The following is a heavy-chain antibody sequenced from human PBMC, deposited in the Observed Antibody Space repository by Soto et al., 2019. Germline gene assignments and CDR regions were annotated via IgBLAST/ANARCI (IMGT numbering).Heavy chain of an antibody. D-gene: IGHD6-13*01. V-gene: IGHV1-69*13. Sequence: SVKVSCKASGGTFSSYAISWVRQAPGQGLEWMGGIIPIFGTANYAQKFQGRVTITADESTSTAYMELSSLRSEDTAVYYCARSIAAALLGGAFDIWGQGAMVTVSS. J-gene: IGHJ3*02. CDR2: IIPIFGTA. CDR1: GGTFSSYA. CDR3: ARSIAAALLGGAFDI.